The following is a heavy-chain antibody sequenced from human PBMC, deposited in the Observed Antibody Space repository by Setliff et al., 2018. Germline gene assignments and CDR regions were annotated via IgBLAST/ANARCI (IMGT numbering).Heavy chain of an antibody. Sequence: PSETLSLTCTVSGGSISSSSYYWGWIRQPPGRGLEWIGSIYYSGSTYYNPSLKSRVTISVDTSKNQFSLKLSSVTAADTAVYYCARTMYSSSWYGAFDIWGQGTMVTVPS. CDR1: GGSISSSSYY. D-gene: IGHD6-13*01. V-gene: IGHV4-39*07. CDR2: IYYSGST. J-gene: IGHJ3*02. CDR3: ARTMYSSSWYGAFDI.